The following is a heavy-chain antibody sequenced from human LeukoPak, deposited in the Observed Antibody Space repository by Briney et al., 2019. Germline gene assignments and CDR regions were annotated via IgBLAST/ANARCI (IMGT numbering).Heavy chain of an antibody. CDR1: GGTFSSYA. CDR3: ARERGDYYDSSGYYRGYFDY. J-gene: IGHJ4*02. CDR2: IIPIFGTA. Sequence: ASVKVSCKASGGTFSSYAISWVRQAPGQGLEWMGGIIPIFGTANYAQKFQGRVTITADESTSTAYTELSSLRSEDTAVYYCARERGDYYDSSGYYRGYFDYWGQGTLVTVSS. D-gene: IGHD3-22*01. V-gene: IGHV1-69*13.